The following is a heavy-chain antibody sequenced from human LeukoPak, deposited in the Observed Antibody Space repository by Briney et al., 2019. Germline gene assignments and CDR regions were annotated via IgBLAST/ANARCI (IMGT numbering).Heavy chain of an antibody. D-gene: IGHD5-12*01. CDR2: ISSSSSTI. CDR3: ARETKRGYSGPDY. Sequence: GGSLRLSCAASGFTFSSYSMNWVRQAPGKGLEWVSYISSSSSTIYYADSVKGRFTISRDNAKNSLYLQMNSLRAEDTAVYYCARETKRGYSGPDYWGQGTLVTVSS. V-gene: IGHV3-48*04. J-gene: IGHJ4*02. CDR1: GFTFSSYS.